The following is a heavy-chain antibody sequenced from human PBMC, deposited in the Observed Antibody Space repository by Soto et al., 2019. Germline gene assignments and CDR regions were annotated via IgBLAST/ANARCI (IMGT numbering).Heavy chain of an antibody. J-gene: IGHJ6*02. CDR3: ARCFGYSSGWYCYGMEV. CDR2: INHSGST. Sequence: PSETLPLTCAVYVGSFSGYLRSWIRQPPGKGLEWIGEINHSGSTNYNPSLTIRVTISVDTSKNQFSLKLSSVTAADTAVYYCARCFGYSSGWYCYGMEVLAQGTPVTVSS. CDR1: VGSFSGYL. V-gene: IGHV4-34*01. D-gene: IGHD6-25*01.